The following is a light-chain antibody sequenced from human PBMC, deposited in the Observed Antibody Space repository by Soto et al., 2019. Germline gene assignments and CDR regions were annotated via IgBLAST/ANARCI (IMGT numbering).Light chain of an antibody. CDR1: QTVSTNY. CDR3: QQYSDSPLT. V-gene: IGKV3-20*01. Sequence: EIVLTQSPGTLSLSPGERATLSCRASQTVSTNYLAWFQHKPGQAPRLLIYGASSRATGIPDRFSGSGSGTHFTLTINRLEPEEFEVYFCQQYSDSPLTFGGGNKVEIK. J-gene: IGKJ4*01. CDR2: GAS.